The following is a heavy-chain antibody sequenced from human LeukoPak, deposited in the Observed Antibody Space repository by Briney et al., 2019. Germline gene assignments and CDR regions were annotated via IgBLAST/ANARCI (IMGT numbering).Heavy chain of an antibody. CDR2: IWYDGSNK. Sequence: GRSLRLSCAASGFTFSSYGMHWVRQAPGKGLEWVAVIWYDGSNKYYADPVKGRFTISRDNPKNTLYLQMNSLRAEDTAVYYCAKSDQPYYYYYGMDVWGQGTTVTVSS. J-gene: IGHJ6*02. CDR3: AKSDQPYYYYYGMDV. CDR1: GFTFSSYG. V-gene: IGHV3-33*06.